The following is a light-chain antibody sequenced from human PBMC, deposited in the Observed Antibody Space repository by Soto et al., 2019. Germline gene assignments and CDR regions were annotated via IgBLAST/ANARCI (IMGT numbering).Light chain of an antibody. V-gene: IGKV3-15*01. CDR1: HSVSGN. CDR3: QQYNNWPWT. Sequence: IVMTQSPATLSVSPGERATLSCRASHSVSGNLAWYQQKPGQAPRLLIYGAFTRATGIPARFSGSGSGTEFTLTVSSLQSEDFAVYYCQQYNNWPWTFGRGNKVEIK. CDR2: GAF. J-gene: IGKJ1*01.